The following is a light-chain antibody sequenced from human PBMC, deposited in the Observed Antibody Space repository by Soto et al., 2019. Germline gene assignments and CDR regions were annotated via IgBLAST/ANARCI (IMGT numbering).Light chain of an antibody. J-gene: IGLJ3*02. Sequence: QSVLTQPPSASGSPGQSVTISCTGTSSDVGSYNYVSWYQHHPGKAPKLIIYEVTKRPSGVTDRFSGSKSGNTASLTVSGLLAEDEADYYCSSHAGIINVVFGGGTQLTVL. V-gene: IGLV2-8*01. CDR2: EVT. CDR3: SSHAGIINVV. CDR1: SSDVGSYNY.